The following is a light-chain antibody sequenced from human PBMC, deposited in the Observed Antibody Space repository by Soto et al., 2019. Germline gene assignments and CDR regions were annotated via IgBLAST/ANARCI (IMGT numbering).Light chain of an antibody. CDR2: KAS. J-gene: IGKJ1*01. V-gene: IGKV1-5*03. CDR3: QQYNNYWT. CDR1: QSISDT. Sequence: DTQMTQSPSTLSASVGDRVTITCRASQSISDTLAWYLQKPGKAPTLLIYKASSSDNGVPPRFSGSASGTEFTLTISSLQPDDVATYYCQQYNNYWTFGQGTKVEIK.